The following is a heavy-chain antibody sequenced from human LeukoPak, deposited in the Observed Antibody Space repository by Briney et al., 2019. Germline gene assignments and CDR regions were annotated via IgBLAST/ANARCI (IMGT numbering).Heavy chain of an antibody. CDR2: ISGSGGST. CDR1: GFTFSSYA. CDR3: ARDPIAGLYSNYLSLDY. D-gene: IGHD4-11*01. Sequence: GGSLRLSCAASGFTFSSYAMSWVRQAPGKGLEWVSAISGSGGSTYYADSVKGRFTISRDNSKNTLYLQMNSLRAEDTAVYYCARDPIAGLYSNYLSLDYWGQGTLVTVSS. V-gene: IGHV3-23*01. J-gene: IGHJ4*02.